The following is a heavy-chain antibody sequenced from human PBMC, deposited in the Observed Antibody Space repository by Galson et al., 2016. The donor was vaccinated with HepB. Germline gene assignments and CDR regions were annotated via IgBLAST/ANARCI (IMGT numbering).Heavy chain of an antibody. Sequence: QSGAEVKKPGESLKISCKGSGYSFSSYWIGWVRQMPRKGLEWMGIISPGDSDTRYSPSFQGQVTISVDKAINPAYMQWSSLKASDSGIYYCARRPPVTGRSGHYFDSWGQGTLVTVSS. V-gene: IGHV5-51*01. CDR3: ARRPPVTGRSGHYFDS. D-gene: IGHD4-11*01. CDR2: ISPGDSDT. J-gene: IGHJ4*02. CDR1: GYSFSSYW.